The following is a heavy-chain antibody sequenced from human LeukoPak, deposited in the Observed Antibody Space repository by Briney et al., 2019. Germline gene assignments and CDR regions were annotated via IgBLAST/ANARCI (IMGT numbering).Heavy chain of an antibody. J-gene: IGHJ5*02. CDR1: GFTFSSYA. CDR2: ISGSGGST. CDR3: AREGPYCSGGSCYSVPNWFDP. Sequence: GGSLRLSCAASGFTFSSYAMSWVRQAPGKGLEWVSAISGSGGSTYYADSVKGRFTISRDNSKNTLYLQMNSLRAEDTAVYYCAREGPYCSGGSCYSVPNWFDPWGQGTLVTVSS. D-gene: IGHD2-15*01. V-gene: IGHV3-23*01.